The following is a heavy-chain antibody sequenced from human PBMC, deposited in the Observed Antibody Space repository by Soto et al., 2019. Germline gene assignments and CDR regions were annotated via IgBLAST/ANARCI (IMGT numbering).Heavy chain of an antibody. CDR3: ASLPRSIAVAGTDY. J-gene: IGHJ4*02. CDR2: ISSSSSYI. Sequence: GGSLRLSCAASGFTFSSYSMNWVRQAPGKGLEWVSSISSSSSYIYYADSVKGRFTISRDNAKNSLYLQMNSLRAEDTAVYYCASLPRSIAVAGTDYWGQGTLVTVSS. V-gene: IGHV3-21*01. D-gene: IGHD6-19*01. CDR1: GFTFSSYS.